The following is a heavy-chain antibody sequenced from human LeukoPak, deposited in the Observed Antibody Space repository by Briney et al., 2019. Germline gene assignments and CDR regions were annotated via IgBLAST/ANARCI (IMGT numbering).Heavy chain of an antibody. J-gene: IGHJ4*02. Sequence: GGSLRLSCAASGFTFSSYAMSWVRQAPGKGLEWVSAIPSSGDSTNYADSVKGRFTISRDNSKNTLYLQMNSLRAEDTAVYYCAKRSGVSYGYFDYWGQGTLVTVSS. CDR1: GFTFSSYA. V-gene: IGHV3-23*01. D-gene: IGHD1-26*01. CDR3: AKRSGVSYGYFDY. CDR2: IPSSGDST.